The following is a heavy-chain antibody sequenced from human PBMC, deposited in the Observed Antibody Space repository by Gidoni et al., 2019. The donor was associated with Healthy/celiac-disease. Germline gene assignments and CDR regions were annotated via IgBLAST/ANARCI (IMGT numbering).Heavy chain of an antibody. CDR1: GCTFDDYT. CDR3: AKEGSGWYYFDY. Sequence: EVQLVEAGGVVVQPGGSLRRSCAASGCTFDDYTMHWVRQAPGKGLGWVSLISWDGGSTYYADSVKGRFTISRDNSKNSLYLQMNSLRTEDTALYYCAKEGSGWYYFDYWGQGTLVTVSS. V-gene: IGHV3-43*01. CDR2: ISWDGGST. D-gene: IGHD6-19*01. J-gene: IGHJ4*02.